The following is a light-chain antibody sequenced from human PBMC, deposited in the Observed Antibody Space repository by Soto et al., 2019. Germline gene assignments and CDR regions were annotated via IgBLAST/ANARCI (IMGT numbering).Light chain of an antibody. V-gene: IGKV1-9*01. J-gene: IGKJ5*01. Sequence: DIQLTQSPSFLSASVGDRVTVTCRASQGISSYLAWYQQTPGKAPKLLIYASSTLQSGVPSRFSGSGSGTEFNLTISSLLPEDFATYYCQQLNTFPVTFGQGTRPDI. CDR1: QGISSY. CDR2: ASS. CDR3: QQLNTFPVT.